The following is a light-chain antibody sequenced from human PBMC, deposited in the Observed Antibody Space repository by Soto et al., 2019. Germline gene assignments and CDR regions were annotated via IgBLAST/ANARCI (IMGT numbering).Light chain of an antibody. V-gene: IGKV1-27*01. CDR1: QSISNY. CDR3: QKCGVAPFT. Sequence: DIQMTQSPSSLSASVGDRVTITCRASQSISNYLAWYQQKPGTVPKLLIYAASTLQSGVPSRFSGSGSGTDFTLTISSLQPEDVATYYCQKCGVAPFTFGGGTKVEIK. CDR2: AAS. J-gene: IGKJ4*01.